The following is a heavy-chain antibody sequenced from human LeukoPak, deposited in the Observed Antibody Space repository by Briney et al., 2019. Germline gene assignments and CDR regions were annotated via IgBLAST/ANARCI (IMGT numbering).Heavy chain of an antibody. J-gene: IGHJ3*02. CDR2: IYPGDSDT. D-gene: IGHD3-22*01. CDR1: GYSFTSYW. CDR3: ARDIGDGEVVAPGAFDI. V-gene: IGHV5-51*01. Sequence: GESLKISCKGSGYSFTSYWIGWVRQMPGKGLEWMGIIYPGDSDTRYSPSFQGQVTIPADKSISTAYLQWSSLKASDTAMYYCARDIGDGEVVAPGAFDIWGQGTMVTVSS.